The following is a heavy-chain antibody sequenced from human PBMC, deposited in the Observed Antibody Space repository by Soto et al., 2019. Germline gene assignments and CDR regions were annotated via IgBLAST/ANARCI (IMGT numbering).Heavy chain of an antibody. CDR3: AQDLGYRYYYGSGNECLFDY. CDR2: ISGSGGST. J-gene: IGHJ4*02. Sequence: EVQLLESGGGLVQPGGSLRLSCAASGFTFSSYAMSWVRQAPGKGLEWVSAISGSGGSTYYADSVKGRFTISRDNSKNTLYLQMNSLRAEDTAVYYCAQDLGYRYYYGSGNECLFDYWGQGTLVTVSS. D-gene: IGHD3-10*01. V-gene: IGHV3-23*01. CDR1: GFTFSSYA.